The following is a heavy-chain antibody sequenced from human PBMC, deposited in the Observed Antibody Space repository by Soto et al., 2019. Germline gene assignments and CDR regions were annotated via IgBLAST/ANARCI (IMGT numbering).Heavy chain of an antibody. CDR2: IWYDGSNK. V-gene: IGHV3-33*01. CDR3: ARGSSSGYSMDV. J-gene: IGHJ6*02. CDR1: GFTFSSYS. D-gene: IGHD6-19*01. Sequence: QVQLVESGGGVVQPGRSLRLSCAASGFTFSSYSMHWVRQAPGKGLEWVAVIWYDGSNKYYADSVKGRFTISRDNSKNTLYLQMNSLRAEDTAVYYCARGSSSGYSMDVWGQGTTVTVSS.